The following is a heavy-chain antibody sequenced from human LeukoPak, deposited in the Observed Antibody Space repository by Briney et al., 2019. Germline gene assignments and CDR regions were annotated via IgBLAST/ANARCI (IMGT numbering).Heavy chain of an antibody. CDR1: GYTFTSYD. CDR3: ARVSTPGIAAAGTFSNWFDP. D-gene: IGHD6-13*01. J-gene: IGHJ5*02. V-gene: IGHV1-8*01. CDR2: MNPNSGNT. Sequence: ASVKVSCKASGYTFTSYDINWMRQATGQGLEWMGWMNPNSGNTGYAQKFQGRVTMTRNTSISTAYMELSSLRSEDTAVYYCARVSTPGIAAAGTFSNWFDPWGQGTLVTVSS.